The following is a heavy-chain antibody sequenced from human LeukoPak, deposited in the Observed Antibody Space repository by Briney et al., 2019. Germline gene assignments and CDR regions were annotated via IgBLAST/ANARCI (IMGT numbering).Heavy chain of an antibody. CDR2: IYYSGST. CDR3: ARDALEYSSGYFDY. Sequence: PSETLSLTCTVSGGSVSSSYYYWNWIRQPPGKGLEWIGYIYYSGSTNYNPSLKSRVTISVDTSKNQFSLKLSSVTAADTAVYYCARDALEYSSGYFDYWGQGTLVTVSS. J-gene: IGHJ4*02. D-gene: IGHD6-19*01. V-gene: IGHV4-61*01. CDR1: GGSVSSSYYY.